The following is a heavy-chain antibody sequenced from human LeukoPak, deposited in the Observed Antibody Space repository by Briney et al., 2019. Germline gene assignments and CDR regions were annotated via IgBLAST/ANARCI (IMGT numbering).Heavy chain of an antibody. CDR1: GFTFSGFA. CDR3: AKDYAVGSIDY. V-gene: IGHV3-23*01. Sequence: GGSLRLSCAASGFTFSGFAMSWIRQAPGKGVEWVSSISRSGESTFYADSVRGGFTISRDNSKNTVSLQMESLRAEDTALYYCAKDYAVGSIDYWGQGTLVTVSS. CDR2: ISRSGEST. D-gene: IGHD3-16*01. J-gene: IGHJ4*02.